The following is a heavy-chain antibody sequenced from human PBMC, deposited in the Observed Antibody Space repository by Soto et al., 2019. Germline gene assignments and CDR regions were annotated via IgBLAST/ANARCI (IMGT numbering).Heavy chain of an antibody. CDR1: GFFFSRYT. D-gene: IGHD6-19*01. V-gene: IGHV3-23*01. CDR2: FSATSENT. J-gene: IGHJ4*02. Sequence: ESGGGLVQPGGSLRLSCVGSGFFFSRYTMTWVRQAPGKGLEWVSSFSATSENTYYADSVRGRFTISRDNSKNTLFLQRNSLTAEDTAMYYCAKARDQQWVRLPFDYWGQGILVIVSS. CDR3: AKARDQQWVRLPFDY.